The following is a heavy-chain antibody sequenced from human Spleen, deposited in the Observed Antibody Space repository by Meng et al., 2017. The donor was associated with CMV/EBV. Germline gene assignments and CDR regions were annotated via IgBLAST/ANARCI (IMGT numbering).Heavy chain of an antibody. CDR3: ARTDYGMDV. J-gene: IGHJ6*02. Sequence: GSLRLSCAVYGGSFSGYYWSWIRQPPGKGLEYIGYIYYSGRTNYNPSLKSRVTISVDTSKNQFSLKVSSVTAADTAVYYCARTDYGMDVWGQGTTVTVSS. D-gene: IGHD4-17*01. CDR2: IYYSGRT. CDR1: GGSFSGYY. V-gene: IGHV4-59*01.